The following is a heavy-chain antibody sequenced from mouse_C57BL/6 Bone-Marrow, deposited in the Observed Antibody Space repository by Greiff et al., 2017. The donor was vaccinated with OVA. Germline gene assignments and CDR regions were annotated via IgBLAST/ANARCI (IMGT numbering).Heavy chain of an antibody. D-gene: IGHD2-3*01. V-gene: IGHV1-81*01. Sequence: VQLQQSGAELARPGASVKLSCKASGYTFTSYGISWVKQRTGQGLEWIGEIYPRSGNTYYNEKFKGKATLTADKSSSTAYMELRSLTSEDSAVYFCARSGGYDGYYDWFAYWGQGTLVTVSA. J-gene: IGHJ3*01. CDR3: ARSGGYDGYYDWFAY. CDR2: IYPRSGNT. CDR1: GYTFTSYG.